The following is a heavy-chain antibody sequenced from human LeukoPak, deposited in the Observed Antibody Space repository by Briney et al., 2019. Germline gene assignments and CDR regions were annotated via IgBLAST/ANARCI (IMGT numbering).Heavy chain of an antibody. V-gene: IGHV3-30*18. D-gene: IGHD2-8*01. CDR1: GFTFSSYG. CDR2: ISYDGSNK. CDR3: AKERPRYCTNGVCYRTKYYFDY. J-gene: IGHJ4*02. Sequence: GGSLRLSCAASGFTFSSYGMHWVRQAPGKGLEWVAVISYDGSNKYYADSVKGRFTISRDNSKNTLYLQMNSLRAEDTAVYYCAKERPRYCTNGVCYRTKYYFDYWGQGTLVTVSS.